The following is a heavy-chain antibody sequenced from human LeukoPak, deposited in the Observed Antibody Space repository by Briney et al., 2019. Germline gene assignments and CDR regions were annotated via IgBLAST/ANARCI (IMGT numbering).Heavy chain of an antibody. Sequence: GGSLRLSCAASGFTFSTYGMQWVRQAPGKGLEWVAVIVGDGSKAHCADSVRGRFTVSRDNSKNTLYLQMNSLRAEDTAVYYCARDSVTGDNSLDFWGRGTLVTVSS. CDR1: GFTFSTYG. D-gene: IGHD7-27*01. J-gene: IGHJ4*02. CDR2: IVGDGSKA. CDR3: ARDSVTGDNSLDF. V-gene: IGHV3-33*05.